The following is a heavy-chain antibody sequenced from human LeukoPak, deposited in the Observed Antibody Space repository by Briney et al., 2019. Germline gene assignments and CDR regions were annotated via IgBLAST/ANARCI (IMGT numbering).Heavy chain of an antibody. CDR1: GFTFSSYA. CDR2: IGGSGDNT. D-gene: IGHD2-21*02. J-gene: IGHJ4*02. CDR3: AKGGAVPAI. Sequence: GGSLRLSCAASGFTFSSYAMSWVRQAPGKGLEWVSSIGGSGDNTFYADSVKDRFTISRDNSKNTLFLQMNSLRAEDTAVYYCAKGGAVPAIRGQGTLVTVSS. V-gene: IGHV3-23*01.